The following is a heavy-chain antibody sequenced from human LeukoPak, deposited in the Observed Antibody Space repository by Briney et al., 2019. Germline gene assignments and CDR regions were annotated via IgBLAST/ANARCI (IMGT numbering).Heavy chain of an antibody. D-gene: IGHD2-2*01. CDR3: VHDIPRGEGFQH. J-gene: IGHJ1*01. Sequence: SGPTLVNPTQTLTLTCTFSGFSLSTSGVGVGWVRQPPGKALQWLALIYGNDDKRYSPSLKNRLTISKDSSTSPVVLTMTNMDPVDTATYYCVHDIPRGEGFQHWGQGTLVTVSS. CDR1: GFSLSTSGVG. V-gene: IGHV2-5*01. CDR2: IYGNDDK.